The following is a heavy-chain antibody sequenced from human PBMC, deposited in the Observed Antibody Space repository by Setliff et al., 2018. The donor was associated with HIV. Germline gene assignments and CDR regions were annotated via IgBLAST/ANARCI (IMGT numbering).Heavy chain of an antibody. J-gene: IGHJ4*02. D-gene: IGHD1-26*01. V-gene: IGHV3-23*01. CDR3: AKGAGPTTLAEPFDS. CDR1: GFSFSTYA. CDR2: ISGSGGST. Sequence: PGGSLRLSCAASGFSFSTYAMNWVRQAPGKGLEWVSSISGSGGSTYYADSVKGRFTISRDNSKNTLYLQMNTLRAEDTAVYYCAKGAGPTTLAEPFDSWGQGTLVTVSS.